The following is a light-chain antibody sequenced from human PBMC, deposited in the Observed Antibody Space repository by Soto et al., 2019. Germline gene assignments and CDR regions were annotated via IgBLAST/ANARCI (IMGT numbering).Light chain of an antibody. J-gene: IGKJ4*01. CDR3: QHGYSTPLT. Sequence: DIQMTQSPSSLSASVGDRVTITCRASQSISTYLHWYQQKPGKAPNLLIYAASTLQSGVPSRFSGSGSRTDFTHTISSLQPEDFATYFCQHGYSTPLTFGGGTKVDIK. CDR1: QSISTY. CDR2: AAS. V-gene: IGKV1-39*01.